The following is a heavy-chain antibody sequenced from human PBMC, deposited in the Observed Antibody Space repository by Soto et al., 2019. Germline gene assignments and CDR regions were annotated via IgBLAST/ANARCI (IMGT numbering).Heavy chain of an antibody. D-gene: IGHD3-3*01. CDR1: GGSVSSGSYY. J-gene: IGHJ4*02. CDR2: IYYSGST. Sequence: SETLSLTCPVSGGSVSSGSYYWSWIRQPPGKGLEWIGYIYYSGSTNYNPSLKSRVTISVDTSKNRFSLKLSSVTAADTAVYYCARSLGFLEWLLNYWGQGTLVTVSS. CDR3: ARSLGFLEWLLNY. V-gene: IGHV4-61*01.